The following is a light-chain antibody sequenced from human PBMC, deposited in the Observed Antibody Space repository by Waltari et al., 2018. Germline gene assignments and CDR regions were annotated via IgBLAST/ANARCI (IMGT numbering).Light chain of an antibody. Sequence: DIQLTQSPSSVSASIGDRVTITCRASQTISNYLNWYQHKPGKAPNLLLSAVSNLQNGVPSRFSGSGYGREFTLIITSLQPEDFATYYCQESYTLTRTFGPGARVEIK. CDR2: AVS. V-gene: IGKV1-39*01. CDR3: QESYTLTRT. J-gene: IGKJ1*01. CDR1: QTISNY.